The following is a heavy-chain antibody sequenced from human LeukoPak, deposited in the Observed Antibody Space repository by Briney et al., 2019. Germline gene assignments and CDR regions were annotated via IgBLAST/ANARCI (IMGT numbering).Heavy chain of an antibody. V-gene: IGHV3-53*01. CDR2: IYGDGRT. Sequence: GGSLRLSCVVSGFTVSDNYMIWVRQAPGKGLERASVIYGDGRTSYPDSVKGRFTISRDNSKNTLSLQMNNLRAEDTAVYYCANEIRPNDYWGQGTLVTVSS. CDR3: ANEIRPNDY. D-gene: IGHD4-17*01. J-gene: IGHJ4*02. CDR1: GFTVSDNY.